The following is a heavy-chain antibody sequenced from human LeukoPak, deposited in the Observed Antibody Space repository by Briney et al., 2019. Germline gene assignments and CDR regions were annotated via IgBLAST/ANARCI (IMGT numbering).Heavy chain of an antibody. CDR2: IYYSGST. CDR1: GGSISSYY. D-gene: IGHD5-24*01. Sequence: PLETLSLTCTVSGGSISSYYWSWIRQPPGKGLEWIGYIYYSGSTNYNPSLKSRVTISVDTSKNQFSLKLSSVTAADTAVYYCARVGRRDGYNYAYDAFDIWGQGTMVTVSS. CDR3: ARVGRRDGYNYAYDAFDI. J-gene: IGHJ3*02. V-gene: IGHV4-59*01.